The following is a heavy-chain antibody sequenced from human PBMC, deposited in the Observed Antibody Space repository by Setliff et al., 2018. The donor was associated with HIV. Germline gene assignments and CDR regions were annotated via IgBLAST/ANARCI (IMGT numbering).Heavy chain of an antibody. D-gene: IGHD3-16*01. Sequence: SETLSLTCTVSGGSISSSSYYWGWVRQPPGKGLEWIGSIYHSGSTYYNPSLKSRVTIAVDTSKNQFSLKLSSVTAADTAVYYCARDPGDYDYVWGTKRGWFDPWGQGTLVTVSS. V-gene: IGHV4-39*07. CDR2: IYHSGST. CDR3: ARDPGDYDYVWGTKRGWFDP. J-gene: IGHJ5*02. CDR1: GGSISSSSYY.